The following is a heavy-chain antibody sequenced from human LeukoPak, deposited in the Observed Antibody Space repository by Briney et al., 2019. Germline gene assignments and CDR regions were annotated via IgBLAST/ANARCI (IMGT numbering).Heavy chain of an antibody. CDR1: GGTFSSYA. CDR2: INPNSGGT. J-gene: IGHJ5*02. CDR3: ARDLGIAVAYNWFDP. D-gene: IGHD6-19*01. Sequence: GASVKVSCKASGGTFSSYAISWVRQAPGQGLEWMGWINPNSGGTNYAQKFQGGVTMTRDTSISTAYMELSRLRSDDTAVYYCARDLGIAVAYNWFDPWGQGTLVTVSS. V-gene: IGHV1-2*02.